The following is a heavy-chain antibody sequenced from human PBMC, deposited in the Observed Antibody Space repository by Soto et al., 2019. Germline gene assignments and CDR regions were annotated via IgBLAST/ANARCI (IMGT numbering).Heavy chain of an antibody. CDR1: GDSVSSNSAA. J-gene: IGHJ6*02. CDR3: VREYYGLDV. V-gene: IGHV6-1*01. Sequence: SQTLSLTCAISGDSVSSNSAAWHWIRQSPSRGLEWLGRTYYRSMWYNDYAVSVRSRMTINADTSKNQFSLQLNSVSPEDTAVYYCVREYYGLDVWAQGTAVTVSS. CDR2: TYYRSMWYN.